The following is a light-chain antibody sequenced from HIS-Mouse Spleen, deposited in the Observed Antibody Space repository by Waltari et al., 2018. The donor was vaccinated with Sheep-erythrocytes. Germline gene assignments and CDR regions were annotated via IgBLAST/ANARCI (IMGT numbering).Light chain of an antibody. Sequence: QSVLTQPPSVSGAPGQRVTISCTGSSSNIGAGYDVHWYQQLPGTAPKPLLYGNSNRPSGVPDRFSGSKSGTSASLAITGLQAEDEADYYCQSYDSSLSGYVVFGGGTKLTVL. CDR1: SSNIGAGYD. V-gene: IGLV1-40*01. CDR2: GNS. CDR3: QSYDSSLSGYVV. J-gene: IGLJ2*01.